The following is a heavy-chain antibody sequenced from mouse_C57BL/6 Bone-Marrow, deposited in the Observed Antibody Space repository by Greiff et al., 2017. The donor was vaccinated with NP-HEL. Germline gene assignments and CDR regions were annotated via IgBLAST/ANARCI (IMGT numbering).Heavy chain of an antibody. CDR1: GYTFTSYG. J-gene: IGHJ3*01. CDR2: IYPRSGNT. V-gene: IGHV1-81*01. CDR3: ARLRPFAY. Sequence: VQLVESGAELARPGASVKLSCKASGYTFTSYGISWVKQRTGQGLEWIGEIYPRSGNTYYNEKFKGKATLTADKSSSTAYMELRSLTSEDSAVYFCARLRPFAYWGQGTLVTVSA.